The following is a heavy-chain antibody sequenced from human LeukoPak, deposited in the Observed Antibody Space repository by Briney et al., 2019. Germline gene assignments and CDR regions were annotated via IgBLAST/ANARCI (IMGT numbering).Heavy chain of an antibody. CDR1: GYTFTVHY. CDR2: INPNRGDT. Sequence: ASVKVSFKASGYTFTVHYMHWVRQAPGQGLEWMGWINPNRGDTRYAQKFQGRVTMTRDTSISTVYMELSRLRSDDTAVYYCARDLRTGTTLGIDYWGQGTLVTVSS. V-gene: IGHV1-2*02. J-gene: IGHJ4*02. CDR3: ARDLRTGTTLGIDY. D-gene: IGHD1-7*01.